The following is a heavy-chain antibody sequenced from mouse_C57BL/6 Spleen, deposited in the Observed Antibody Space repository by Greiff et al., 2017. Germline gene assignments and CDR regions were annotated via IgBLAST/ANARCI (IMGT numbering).Heavy chain of an antibody. CDR1: GYTFTDYY. CDR3: ARGIYYDYPYYFDY. V-gene: IGHV1-19*01. J-gene: IGHJ2*01. Sequence: EVQLQQSGPVLVKPGASVKMSCKASGYTFTDYYMNWVKQSHGKSLEWIGVINPYNGGTSYNQQFKGKATLTVDKSSSTAYMELNSLTSEDSAVYYCARGIYYDYPYYFDYWGQGTTLTVSS. D-gene: IGHD2-4*01. CDR2: INPYNGGT.